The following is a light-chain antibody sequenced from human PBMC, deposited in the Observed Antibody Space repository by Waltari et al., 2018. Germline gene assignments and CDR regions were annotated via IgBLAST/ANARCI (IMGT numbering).Light chain of an antibody. Sequence: EIVLTQSPATLSLSPGERATLSCRASQSVTRYVAWYQQRPGQAPRLLIYVASNRATGIPARFSGSGSGTDFTLTISSLEPEDFAVYYCQQRSNWPPITFGQGTRLEIK. CDR1: QSVTRY. CDR3: QQRSNWPPIT. V-gene: IGKV3-11*01. J-gene: IGKJ5*01. CDR2: VAS.